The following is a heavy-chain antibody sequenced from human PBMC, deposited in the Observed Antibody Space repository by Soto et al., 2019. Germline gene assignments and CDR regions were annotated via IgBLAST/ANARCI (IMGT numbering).Heavy chain of an antibody. J-gene: IGHJ4*02. V-gene: IGHV1-18*01. Sequence: QVHLVQSGAEVKKPGASVKVSCKGSGYDFTTYGITWVRQAPGQGLEWMAWISAHNGNTDYAQKLQGRVTVTRDTYTSTAYMELRSLRSDDTAVYYCARGRYGDYWGRGALVTVSS. CDR2: ISAHNGNT. CDR1: GYDFTTYG. CDR3: ARGRYGDY. D-gene: IGHD1-1*01.